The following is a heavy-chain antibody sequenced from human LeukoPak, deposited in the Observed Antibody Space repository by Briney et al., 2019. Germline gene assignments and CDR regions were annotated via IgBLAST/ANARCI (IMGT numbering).Heavy chain of an antibody. J-gene: IGHJ4*02. D-gene: IGHD3-22*01. CDR3: ARGRLWDYYDSSGYYPDY. Sequence: SETLSLTCTVSGYSISSGYYWGWIRQPPGKGLEWIGYIYYSGSTNYNPSLKSRVTISVDTSKNQFSLKLSSVTAADTAVYYCARGRLWDYYDSSGYYPDYWGQGTLVTVSS. CDR2: IYYSGST. CDR1: GYSISSGYY. V-gene: IGHV4-61*01.